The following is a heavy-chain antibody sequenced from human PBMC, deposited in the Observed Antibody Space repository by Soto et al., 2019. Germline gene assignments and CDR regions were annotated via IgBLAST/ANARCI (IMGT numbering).Heavy chain of an antibody. J-gene: IGHJ6*02. CDR2: IWYDGSNK. CDR3: ASSTQGGYGMDV. CDR1: GFTFSSYG. V-gene: IGHV3-33*01. Sequence: QVQLVESGGGVVQPGRSLRLSCAASGFTFSSYGMHWVRQAPGKGLEWVAVIWYDGSNKYYADSVKGRFTISRDNSKNTLYLQMNSLRAEDTAVYYCASSTQGGYGMDVWGQGTTVTVSS.